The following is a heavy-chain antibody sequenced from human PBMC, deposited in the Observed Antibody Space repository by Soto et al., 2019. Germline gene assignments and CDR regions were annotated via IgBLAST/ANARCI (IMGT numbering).Heavy chain of an antibody. CDR3: ARVGRHYDSSGYYSYYFDY. D-gene: IGHD3-22*01. CDR1: GGSISSGGYY. Sequence: PSETLCLTCTVSGGSISSGGYYWSWIRQPPGKGLEWIGYIYYSGSTYYNPSLKSRVTISVDTSQNQFSLKLSSVTAADTAVYYCARVGRHYDSSGYYSYYFDYWGQGTLVTVS. J-gene: IGHJ4*02. CDR2: IYYSGST. V-gene: IGHV4-30-4*08.